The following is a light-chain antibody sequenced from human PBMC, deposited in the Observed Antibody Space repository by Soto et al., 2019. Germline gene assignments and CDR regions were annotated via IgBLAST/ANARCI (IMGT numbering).Light chain of an antibody. J-gene: IGKJ3*01. CDR1: QDITNH. CDR3: QQYGPYLLT. CDR2: EAS. Sequence: DIQMTQSPPSLSASVGDRVTITCQASQDITNHLNWYQQKPGKAPKLLIYEASNLETGVPSRFSGGGSRTDFTLTISSLQPEDFATYYCQQYGPYLLTFGPGTKVH. V-gene: IGKV1-33*01.